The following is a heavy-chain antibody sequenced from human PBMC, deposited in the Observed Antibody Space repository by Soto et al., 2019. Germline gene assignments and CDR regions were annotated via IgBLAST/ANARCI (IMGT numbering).Heavy chain of an antibody. Sequence: SETLSLTCAVDGGSFSGYFWSWIRQPPGKGLEWIGEINLSGTSDYNASLKSRVIISADKSKNEFYLTLTSVTAADTAVNYCASGEWLHSSPPGGRGPLVPVPS. CDR3: ASGEWLHSSPP. CDR1: GGSFSGYF. CDR2: INLSGTS. D-gene: IGHD3-3*01. J-gene: IGHJ5*02. V-gene: IGHV4-34*01.